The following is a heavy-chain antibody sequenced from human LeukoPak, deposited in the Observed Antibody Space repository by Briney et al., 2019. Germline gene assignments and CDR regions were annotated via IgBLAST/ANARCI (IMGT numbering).Heavy chain of an antibody. V-gene: IGHV4-4*07. CDR2: IYTSGST. CDR1: GGSISSYY. D-gene: IGHD2-2*03. CDR3: ARDSPGYCSSTSCYLPIGY. J-gene: IGHJ4*02. Sequence: SETLSLTCTVSGGSISSYYWSWIRQPAGKGLEWIGRIYTSGSTNYNPSLKSRVTISVDTSKNQFSLKLSSVTAADTAVYYCARDSPGYCSSTSCYLPIGYWGQGTLVTVSS.